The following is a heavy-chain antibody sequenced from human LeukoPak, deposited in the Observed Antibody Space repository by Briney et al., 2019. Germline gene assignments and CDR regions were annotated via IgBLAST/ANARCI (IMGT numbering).Heavy chain of an antibody. J-gene: IGHJ6*02. CDR1: GFTFSSYG. D-gene: IGHD3-10*01. CDR3: AKQRGDYGSGSYSLYYYYGMDV. Sequence: PGRSLRLSCAASGFTFSSYGMHWVRQAPGKGLEWVAVISYDGSNKYYADSVKGRFTISRDNSKNTLYLQMNSLRAEDTAVYYCAKQRGDYGSGSYSLYYYYGMDVWGQGNTVTVCS. CDR2: ISYDGSNK. V-gene: IGHV3-30*18.